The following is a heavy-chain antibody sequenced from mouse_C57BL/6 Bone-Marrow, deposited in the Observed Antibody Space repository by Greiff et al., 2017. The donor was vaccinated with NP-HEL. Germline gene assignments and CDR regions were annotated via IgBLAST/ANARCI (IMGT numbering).Heavy chain of an antibody. V-gene: IGHV1-80*01. J-gene: IGHJ2*01. Sequence: VQLQQSGAELVKPGASVKISCKASGYAFSSYWMNWVKQRPGKGLEWIGQIYPGDGVTNYNGKFKGKATLTADKSSSTAYMQLSSLTSEDSAVYFCARYYGSSYYFDYWGQGTTLTVSS. CDR2: IYPGDGVT. CDR1: GYAFSSYW. D-gene: IGHD1-1*01. CDR3: ARYYGSSYYFDY.